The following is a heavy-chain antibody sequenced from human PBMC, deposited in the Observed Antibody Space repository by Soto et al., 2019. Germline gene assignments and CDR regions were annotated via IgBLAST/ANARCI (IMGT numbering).Heavy chain of an antibody. Sequence: EVQLLESGGGFVQPGGSLGLSCAASGFRFSDFAMTWVRQAPGRGLEWVSAITGTASSTYYADSVKGRFTISRDNYKNTLYLQINSLRAEDTAIYYCAKGAEGYVVSSLDSWGQGTLVTVSS. J-gene: IGHJ4*02. D-gene: IGHD5-12*01. CDR1: GFRFSDFA. V-gene: IGHV3-23*01. CDR3: AKGAEGYVVSSLDS. CDR2: ITGTASST.